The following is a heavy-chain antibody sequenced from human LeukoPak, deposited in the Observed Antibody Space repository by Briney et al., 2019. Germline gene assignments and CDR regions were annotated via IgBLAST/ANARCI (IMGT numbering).Heavy chain of an antibody. CDR3: TRSYCSGGSCYPRAYYYYMDV. D-gene: IGHD2-15*01. V-gene: IGHV3-73*01. CDR2: IRSKANSYAT. Sequence: GGSLRLSCAASGFTFSGSAMHWVRQASGKGLEWVGRIRSKANSYATAYAASVKGRFTISRDDSKNTAYLQMNSLKTEDTAVYYCTRSYCSGGSCYPRAYYYYMDVWGKGTTVTVSS. CDR1: GFTFSGSA. J-gene: IGHJ6*03.